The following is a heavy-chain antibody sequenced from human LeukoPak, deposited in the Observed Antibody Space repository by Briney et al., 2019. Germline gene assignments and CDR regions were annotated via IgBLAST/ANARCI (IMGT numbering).Heavy chain of an antibody. Sequence: GGSLRLSCAASGFTFSSYSMNWVRQAPGKGLEWVSSISSSSSYIYYADSVKGRFTISRDNAKSSPYLQMNSLRAEDTAVYYCAELGITMTGGVWGKGTTVTISS. D-gene: IGHD3-10*02. CDR2: ISSSSSYI. CDR1: GFTFSSYS. CDR3: AELGITMTGGV. V-gene: IGHV3-21*01. J-gene: IGHJ6*04.